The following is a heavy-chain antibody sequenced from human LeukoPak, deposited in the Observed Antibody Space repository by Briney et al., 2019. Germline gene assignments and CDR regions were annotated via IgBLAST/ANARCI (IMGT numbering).Heavy chain of an antibody. J-gene: IGHJ5*02. CDR2: IYYSGST. CDR1: GGSISSHY. V-gene: IGHV4-59*11. CDR3: ARQLAQGWFDP. D-gene: IGHD6-13*01. Sequence: SETLSLTCTVSGGSISSHYWSWIRQPPGKGLEWIGYIYYSGSTNYNPSLKSRVTISVDTSKNQFSLKLSSVTAADTAVYYCARQLAQGWFDPWGQGTLVTVSS.